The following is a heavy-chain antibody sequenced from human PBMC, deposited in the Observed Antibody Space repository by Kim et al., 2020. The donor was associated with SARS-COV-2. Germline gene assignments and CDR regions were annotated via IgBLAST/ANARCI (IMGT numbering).Heavy chain of an antibody. Sequence: GGSLRLSCAASGFTFSSYGMHWVRQAPGKGLEWVAVISYDGSNKYYADSVKGRFTISRDNSKNTLYLQMNSLRAEDTAVYYCAKDYGDYSTEYYYYYYGMDVWGQGTTVTVSS. CDR1: GFTFSSYG. J-gene: IGHJ6*02. D-gene: IGHD4-17*01. V-gene: IGHV3-30*18. CDR3: AKDYGDYSTEYYYYYYGMDV. CDR2: ISYDGSNK.